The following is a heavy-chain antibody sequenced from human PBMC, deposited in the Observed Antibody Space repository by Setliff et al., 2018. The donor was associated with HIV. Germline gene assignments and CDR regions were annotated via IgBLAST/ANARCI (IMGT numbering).Heavy chain of an antibody. CDR3: ARDRAPSDLPDY. V-gene: IGHV4-59*12. CDR2: IYYSGST. CDR1: GGSISSYY. Sequence: SETLSLTCTVSGGSISSYYWSWIRQPPGKGLEWIGYIYYSGSTNYNPSLKSRVTISVDTSKNQFSLNLYSVTAADTAVYYCARDRAPSDLPDYWGQGTLVTVSS. J-gene: IGHJ4*02.